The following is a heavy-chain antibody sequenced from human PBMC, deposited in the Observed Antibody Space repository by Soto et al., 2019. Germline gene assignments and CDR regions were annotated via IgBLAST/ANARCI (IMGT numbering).Heavy chain of an antibody. CDR2: IKQDGSEK. CDR3: ARRGFWSGYFSYYYYGMDV. D-gene: IGHD3-3*01. Sequence: WGSLGLCCVASGFTFSSYWMSWVGQAPGKGLEWVANIKQDGSEKYYVDSVKGRFTISRDNAKNSLYLQMNSLRAEDTAVYYCARRGFWSGYFSYYYYGMDVWGQGTTVTVSS. V-gene: IGHV3-7*01. J-gene: IGHJ6*02. CDR1: GFTFSSYW.